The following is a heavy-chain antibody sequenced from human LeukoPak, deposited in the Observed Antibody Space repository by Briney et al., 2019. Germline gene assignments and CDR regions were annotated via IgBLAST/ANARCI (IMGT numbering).Heavy chain of an antibody. D-gene: IGHD3-3*01. CDR2: IKQDGSEK. V-gene: IGHV3-7*01. J-gene: IGHJ4*02. CDR3: ARPDYDFWSGYIIDY. CDR1: GFTFNSYW. Sequence: GGSLRLSCAASGFTFNSYWMSWVRQAPGKGLEWVANIKQDGSEKYYVDSAKGRFTISRDNAKNSLYLQMNSLRAEDTAVYYCARPDYDFWSGYIIDYWGQGTLVTVSS.